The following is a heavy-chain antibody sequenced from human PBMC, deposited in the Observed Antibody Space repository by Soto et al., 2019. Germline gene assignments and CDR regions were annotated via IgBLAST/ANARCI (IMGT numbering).Heavy chain of an antibody. J-gene: IGHJ4*02. D-gene: IGHD5-12*01. CDR1: GFTFSSYA. CDR2: INSNGGST. V-gene: IGHV3-64*01. Sequence: GGSLRLSCAASGFTFSSYAMHWVRQAPGKGLEYVSVINSNGGSTYYANSVKGRFTISRDNSKNTLYLQMGSLRAEDMAVYYCARTSGYAFDYWGQGTLVTVSS. CDR3: ARTSGYAFDY.